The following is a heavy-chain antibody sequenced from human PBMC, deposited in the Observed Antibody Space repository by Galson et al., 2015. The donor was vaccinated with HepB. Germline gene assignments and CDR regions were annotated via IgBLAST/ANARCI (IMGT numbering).Heavy chain of an antibody. V-gene: IGHV1-2*04. CDR3: ARGVYDSSGYYLRGIWDYYYYGMDV. Sequence: SVKVSCKASGYFFTGYYMHWVRQAPGQGLEWMGWINPNSGGTNYAQKFQGWVTMTRDTSISTAYMELSSVTAADTAVYYCARGVYDSSGYYLRGIWDYYYYGMDVWGQGTTVTVSS. J-gene: IGHJ6*02. D-gene: IGHD3-22*01. CDR1: GYFFTGYY. CDR2: INPNSGGT.